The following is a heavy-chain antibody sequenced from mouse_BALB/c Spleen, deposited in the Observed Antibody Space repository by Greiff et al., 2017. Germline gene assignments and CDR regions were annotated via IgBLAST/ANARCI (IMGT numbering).Heavy chain of an antibody. V-gene: IGHV5-17*02. CDR1: GFTFSSFG. D-gene: IGHD1-1*01. CDR2: ISSGSSTI. CDR3: ARGSSYFFDY. Sequence: VMLVESGGGLVQPGGSRKLSCAASGFTFSSFGMHWVRQAPEKGLEWVAYISSGSSTIYYADTVKGRFTISRDNPKNTLFLQMTSLRSEDTAMYYCARGSSYFFDYWGQGTTLTVSS. J-gene: IGHJ2*01.